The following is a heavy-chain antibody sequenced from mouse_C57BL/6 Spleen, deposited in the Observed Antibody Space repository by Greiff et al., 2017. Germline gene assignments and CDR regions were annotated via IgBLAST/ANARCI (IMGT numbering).Heavy chain of an antibody. J-gene: IGHJ1*03. V-gene: IGHV6-3*01. CDR3: TALYYYAHWYFDV. CDR1: GFTFSNYW. D-gene: IGHD1-1*01. CDR2: IRLKSDNYAT. Sequence: EVKLVESGGGLVQPGGSMKLSCVASGFTFSNYWMNWVRQSPEKGLEWVAQIRLKSDNYATHYAESVKGRFTISRDDSKSSVYLQMNNLRAEDTGIYYCTALYYYAHWYFDVWGTGTTVTVSS.